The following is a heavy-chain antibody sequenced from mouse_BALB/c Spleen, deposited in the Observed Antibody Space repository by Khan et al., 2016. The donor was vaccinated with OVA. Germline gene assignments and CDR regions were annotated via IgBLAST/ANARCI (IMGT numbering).Heavy chain of an antibody. J-gene: IGHJ3*01. CDR2: ISSGDTT. Sequence: VELVESGGGLAKPGGSLKLSCAASGFTFSNYGVSWVRQTPEKRLEWVASISSGDTTYYPDSVKGRFTISRDNARNILYLQMSSLRSEDTAMYYCARDYWFAYWGQGTLVTVSA. CDR1: GFTFSNYG. V-gene: IGHV5-6-5*01. CDR3: ARDYWFAY.